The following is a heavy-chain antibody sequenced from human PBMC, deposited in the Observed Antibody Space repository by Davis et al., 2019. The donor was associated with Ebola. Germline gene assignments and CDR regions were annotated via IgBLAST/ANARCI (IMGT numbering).Heavy chain of an antibody. Sequence: GESLKISCAASGFTFSSYAMSWVRQAPGKGLEWVSAISGSGGSTYYADSVKGRFTISRDNSKNTLYLQMNSLRAEDSAVYYCARAAVAGTPWYFDYWGQGTLVTVSS. CDR3: ARAAVAGTPWYFDY. CDR1: GFTFSSYA. CDR2: ISGSGGST. V-gene: IGHV3-23*01. J-gene: IGHJ4*02. D-gene: IGHD6-19*01.